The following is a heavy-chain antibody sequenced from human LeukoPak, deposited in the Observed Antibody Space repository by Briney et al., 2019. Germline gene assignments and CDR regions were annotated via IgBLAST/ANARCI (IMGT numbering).Heavy chain of an antibody. J-gene: IGHJ3*02. CDR3: AKAFSRGAFDM. V-gene: IGHV3-23*01. CDR1: GFTFSSYA. CDR2: ISGSGGST. Sequence: GGSLRLSCAASGFTFSSYAMNWVPQAPGKGLEWVSVISGSGGSTYYADSVKGRFTISRDNSKNTLYLQMNSLRAEDTAVYYFAKAFSRGAFDMWGQGTMVTVSS.